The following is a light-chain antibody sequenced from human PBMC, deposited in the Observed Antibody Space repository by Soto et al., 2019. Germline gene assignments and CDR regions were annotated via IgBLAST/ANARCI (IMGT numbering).Light chain of an antibody. V-gene: IGKV3-15*01. Sequence: IVMNQSLSTLSVTQGERATLSCTASHYIYSNVAWFQQRPGQAPRLLMYRASTRATGTPARFSGSGSGTEFTLTITSLQSEDFALYYCQQYHNLWPFGQGGNVDIK. CDR1: HYIYSN. CDR2: RAS. CDR3: QQYHNLWP. J-gene: IGKJ1*01.